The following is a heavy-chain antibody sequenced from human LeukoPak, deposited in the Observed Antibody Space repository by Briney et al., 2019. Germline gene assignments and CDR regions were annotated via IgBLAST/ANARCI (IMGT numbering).Heavy chain of an antibody. CDR1: GFTFSSYA. V-gene: IGHV3-23*01. J-gene: IGHJ4*02. Sequence: PGGSLRLTCAASGFTFSSYAMSWVRQAPGKGLEWVSAISGSGGSTYYADSVKGRFTISRDNSKNTLYLQMNSLRAEDTAVYYCAKGQTFGGVIVIPAFDYRGQGTLVTVSS. CDR3: AKGQTFGGVIVIPAFDY. CDR2: ISGSGGST. D-gene: IGHD3-16*02.